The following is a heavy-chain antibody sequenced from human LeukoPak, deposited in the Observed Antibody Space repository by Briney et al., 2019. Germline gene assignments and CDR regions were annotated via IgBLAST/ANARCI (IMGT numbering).Heavy chain of an antibody. CDR3: AKDAGATMIIVVNYFDY. D-gene: IGHD3-22*01. J-gene: IGHJ4*02. CDR2: IRYDGSNK. CDR1: GFTFSSYG. V-gene: IGHV3-30*02. Sequence: PGGSLRLSCAASGFTFSSYGMHWVRQAPGKGLEWVAFIRYDGSNKYYADSVKGRFTISRDNSKNTLYLQMNSLRAEDTAIYYCAKDAGATMIIVVNYFDYWGQGTLVTVSS.